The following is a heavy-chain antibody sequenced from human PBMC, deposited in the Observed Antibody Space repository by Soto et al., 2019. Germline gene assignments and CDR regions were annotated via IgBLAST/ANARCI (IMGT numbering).Heavy chain of an antibody. CDR1: GGTFSSYA. J-gene: IGHJ3*02. D-gene: IGHD2-2*01. V-gene: IGHV1-69*06. CDR3: ARDSGTNDAFDI. Sequence: GASVKASCKASGGTFSSYAISWVRQAPGQGLEWMGGIIPIFGTANYAQKFQGRVTITADKSTSTAYMELSSLRSEDTAVYYCARDSGTNDAFDIWGQGTMVTVSS. CDR2: IIPIFGTA.